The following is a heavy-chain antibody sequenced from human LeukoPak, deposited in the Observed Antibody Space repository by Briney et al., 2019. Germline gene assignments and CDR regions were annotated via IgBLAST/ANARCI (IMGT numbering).Heavy chain of an antibody. CDR3: ARVGEGRYYQYYYMAV. Sequence: PGGSLRLSCAASGFTLSSYAMHWVRQAPGKGLEYVSAISKNGGNTYYANSVKGRFSISRDNSKNTLYLQMGSLRTEDMAVYYCARVGEGRYYQYYYMAVWGKGTTVTVSS. V-gene: IGHV3-64*01. CDR2: ISKNGGNT. CDR1: GFTLSSYA. J-gene: IGHJ6*03. D-gene: IGHD1-26*01.